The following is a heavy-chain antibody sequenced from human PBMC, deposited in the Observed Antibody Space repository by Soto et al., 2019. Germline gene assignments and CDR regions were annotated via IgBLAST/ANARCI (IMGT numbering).Heavy chain of an antibody. CDR3: ARWVGATSFDY. CDR2: IYYSGST. Sequence: QVQLQESGPGLVKPSQTLSLTCTVSGGSISSGGYYWSWIRQHPGKGLEWTGYIYYSGSTYYYPFLKGRVTIAVDTSKNQFSLKLSSVAAAGTAVYYCARWVGATSFDYWGQGTLVTVSS. D-gene: IGHD1-26*01. CDR1: GGSISSGGYY. J-gene: IGHJ4*02. V-gene: IGHV4-31*03.